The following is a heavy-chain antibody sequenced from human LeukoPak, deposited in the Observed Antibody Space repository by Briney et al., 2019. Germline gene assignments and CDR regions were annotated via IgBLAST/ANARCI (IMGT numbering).Heavy chain of an antibody. CDR1: GFTFSSYW. V-gene: IGHV3-74*01. CDR2: ITGDGSST. D-gene: IGHD3/OR15-3a*01. CDR3: ASDRGGWTF. Sequence: PGGSLRLSCAASGFTFSSYWMHWVRQVPGKGLVWVSRITGDGSSTSYADSVKGRFSISRDNAKNTVYLQMNSLRVEDTAVYYCASDRGGWTFWGQGTMVTVSS. J-gene: IGHJ3*01.